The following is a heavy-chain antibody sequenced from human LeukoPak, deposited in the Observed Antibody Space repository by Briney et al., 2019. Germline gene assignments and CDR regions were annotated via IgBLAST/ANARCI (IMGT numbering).Heavy chain of an antibody. V-gene: IGHV1-69*13. D-gene: IGHD3-9*01. CDR2: IIPIFGTA. Sequence: GFSVKVSCKGSGGTCSSYALIWVRQAPGQGLEWMGWIIPIFGTAHHAQKFQGRVTITADESTSSAYMELSSLRSEDTAVYYCALKEYYDILTGYPGALYYYGMDVWGQGTTVTVSS. CDR3: ALKEYYDILTGYPGALYYYGMDV. J-gene: IGHJ6*02. CDR1: GGTCSSYA.